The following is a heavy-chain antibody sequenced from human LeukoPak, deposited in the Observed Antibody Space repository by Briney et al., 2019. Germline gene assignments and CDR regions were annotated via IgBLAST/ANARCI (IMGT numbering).Heavy chain of an antibody. CDR1: GFIFSTYG. Sequence: GGSLRLSCAASGFIFSTYGMHWVRQAPGKGLEWVAVIWYDGSNTYYADSVKGRFTISRDNSKNTLYLQMNSLRAEDTAVYYCVRAAHYDYVWGSYADYWGQGTLVTVSS. V-gene: IGHV3-33*01. CDR2: IWYDGSNT. CDR3: VRAAHYDYVWGSYADY. D-gene: IGHD3-16*01. J-gene: IGHJ4*02.